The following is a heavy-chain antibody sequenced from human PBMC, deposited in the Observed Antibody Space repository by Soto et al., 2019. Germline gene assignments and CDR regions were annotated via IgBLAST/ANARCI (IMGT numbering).Heavy chain of an antibody. CDR1: GFTFSSYG. J-gene: IGHJ4*02. D-gene: IGHD3-16*01. CDR2: ISYDGSKK. Sequence: PGGSLRLSCAASGFTFSSYGMHWVRQAPGEGLEWVAIISYDGSKKYYADSVKGRFTISRDNSKNTLYLQMNSLRVEDTAVYYCAKDRVESGLGEIDYWGQGTLGTV. V-gene: IGHV3-30*18. CDR3: AKDRVESGLGEIDY.